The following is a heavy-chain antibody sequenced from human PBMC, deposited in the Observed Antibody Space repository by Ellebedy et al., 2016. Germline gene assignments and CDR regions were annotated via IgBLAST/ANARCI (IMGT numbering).Heavy chain of an antibody. CDR3: ARIGHDSSGYYQQTGQYYFDY. CDR2: IYPGDSDT. CDR1: GYSFTSYW. Sequence: GESLKISXKGSGYSFTSYWIGWVRQMPGKGLEWMGIIYPGDSDTRYSPSFQGQVTISADKSISTAYLQWSSLKASDTAMYYCARIGHDSSGYYQQTGQYYFDYWGQGTLVTVSS. D-gene: IGHD3-22*01. J-gene: IGHJ4*02. V-gene: IGHV5-51*01.